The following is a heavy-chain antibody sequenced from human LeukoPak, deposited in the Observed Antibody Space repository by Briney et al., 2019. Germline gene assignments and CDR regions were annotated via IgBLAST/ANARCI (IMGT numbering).Heavy chain of an antibody. CDR3: AKEVSFCSGGSCYETDYYFDY. Sequence: GGSLRLSCAASGFTYSNYAMNWVRQAPGKGLEWVSSISGGGGNTHYADSVKGRFTISRDNSKNTLYLQMNSLRAEDTAVYYCAKEVSFCSGGSCYETDYYFDYWGQGTLVTVSS. J-gene: IGHJ4*02. CDR2: ISGGGGNT. V-gene: IGHV3-23*01. D-gene: IGHD2-15*01. CDR1: GFTYSNYA.